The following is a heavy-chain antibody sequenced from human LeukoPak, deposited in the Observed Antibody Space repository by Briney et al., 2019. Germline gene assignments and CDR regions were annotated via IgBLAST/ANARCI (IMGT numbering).Heavy chain of an antibody. Sequence: GGSLRLSCAASKFTFSSCEMNWVRQAPGKGLEWISYISSSDNTIYYADSVKGRFTISRDNAKNSLYLQMNSLRAEDTAIYYCAKYSGIYDAFDIWGQGTMVTVSS. J-gene: IGHJ3*02. CDR3: AKYSGIYDAFDI. CDR2: ISSSDNTI. V-gene: IGHV3-48*03. D-gene: IGHD1-26*01. CDR1: KFTFSSCE.